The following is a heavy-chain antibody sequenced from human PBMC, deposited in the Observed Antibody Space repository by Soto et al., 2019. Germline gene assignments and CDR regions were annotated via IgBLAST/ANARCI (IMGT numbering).Heavy chain of an antibody. D-gene: IGHD2-21*01. CDR1: GGSISSGDYY. V-gene: IGHV4-30-4*01. J-gene: IGHJ2*01. CDR3: ARADCNNYWDFDL. Sequence: PSETLSLTCTVSGGSISSGDYYWSWIRQPPGKGLEWIGYIYYSGTTYYNPSLKSRVTISVDTSKNQFSLKLSSVTAADTAVYYCARADCNNYWDFDLWGRGTLVTVSS. CDR2: IYYSGTT.